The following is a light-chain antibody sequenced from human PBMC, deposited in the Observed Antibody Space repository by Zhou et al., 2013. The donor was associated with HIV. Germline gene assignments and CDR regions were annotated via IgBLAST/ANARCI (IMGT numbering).Light chain of an antibody. CDR3: HQFDSFPWS. Sequence: DIQMTQSPSTLSASVGDRVTITCRASQDIGIYLVWYQQKPGKVPKVLIYKASTLESGVPSRFSGSGSGTEFTLTISSLQPDDFATYYCHQFDSFPWSFGQGTKVEIK. CDR2: KAS. J-gene: IGKJ1*01. CDR1: QDIGIY. V-gene: IGKV1-5*03.